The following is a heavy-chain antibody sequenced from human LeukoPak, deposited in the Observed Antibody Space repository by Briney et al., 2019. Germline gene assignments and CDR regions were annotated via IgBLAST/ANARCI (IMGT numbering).Heavy chain of an antibody. CDR3: ARSRGYYYDSSGYSDY. V-gene: IGHV1-2*02. CDR1: GYTFTGYY. CDR2: INPNSGGT. D-gene: IGHD3-22*01. J-gene: IGHJ4*02. Sequence: ASVTVSYKPSGYTFTGYYMHWVRQAPGQGLAWMGWINPNSGGTNYAQKFQGRVTITRDTSISTAYMELSRLRSDDTAVYYCARSRGYYYDSSGYSDYWGQGTLVSVSS.